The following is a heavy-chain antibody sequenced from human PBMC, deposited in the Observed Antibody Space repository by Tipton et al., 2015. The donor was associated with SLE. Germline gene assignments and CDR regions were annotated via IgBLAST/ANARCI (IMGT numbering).Heavy chain of an antibody. V-gene: IGHV4-59*01. Sequence: TLSLTCTVSGGSISSYYWSWIRQPPGKGLEWIGYIYYSGSTNYNPSLKSRVTISVDTSKNQFSLKLSSVTAADTAVHYCARAGAGYYYYYYMDVWGKGTTVTVSS. CDR2: IYYSGST. CDR1: GGSISSYY. J-gene: IGHJ6*03. CDR3: ARAGAGYYYYYYMDV.